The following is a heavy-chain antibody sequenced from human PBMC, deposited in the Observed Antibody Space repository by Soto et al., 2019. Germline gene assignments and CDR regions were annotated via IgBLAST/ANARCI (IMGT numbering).Heavy chain of an antibody. J-gene: IGHJ2*01. CDR3: ARDGGYRGYDSGDWYFDL. V-gene: IGHV4-31*03. Sequence: QVQLQESGPGLVKPSQTLSLTCTVSGGSISSGGYYWSWIRQHLGKGLEWIGYIYYSGSTYYNPSLKGRVTISVDTYKNQFSLKLSSVTAADTSVYYCARDGGYRGYDSGDWYFDLWGRGTLVTVSS. CDR1: GGSISSGGYY. D-gene: IGHD5-12*01. CDR2: IYYSGST.